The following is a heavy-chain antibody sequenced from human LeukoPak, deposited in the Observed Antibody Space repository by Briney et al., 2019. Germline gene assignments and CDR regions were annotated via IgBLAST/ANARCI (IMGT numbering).Heavy chain of an antibody. D-gene: IGHD2-15*01. CDR3: AKDRLLGYCSGGSCYSG. CDR2: IRYDGSNK. V-gene: IGHV3-30*02. CDR1: GFTFSSYA. J-gene: IGHJ4*02. Sequence: GGSLRLSCAASGFTFSSYAMSWVRQAPGKGLEWVAFIRYDGSNKYYADSVKGRFTISRDNSKNTLYLQINSLRAEDTAVYYCAKDRLLGYCSGGSCYSGWGQGTLVTVSS.